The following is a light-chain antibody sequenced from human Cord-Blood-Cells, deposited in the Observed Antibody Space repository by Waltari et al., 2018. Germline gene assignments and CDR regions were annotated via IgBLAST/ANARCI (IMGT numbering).Light chain of an antibody. Sequence: QSALTQPASVSGSPGQSITISCTGTSSDVGGYNYVSWYQQHPGKAPKLMIYEVSNRPSGVSNRISGSKSGNTASLTISGRQAEDAADYYCSSYTRSSTHYVFGTGTKVTVL. J-gene: IGLJ1*01. CDR3: SSYTRSSTHYV. V-gene: IGLV2-14*01. CDR1: SSDVGGYNY. CDR2: EVS.